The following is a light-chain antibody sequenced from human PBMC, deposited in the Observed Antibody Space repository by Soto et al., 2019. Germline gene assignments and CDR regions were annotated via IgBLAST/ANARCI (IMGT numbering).Light chain of an antibody. Sequence: DTQMTQSPSTLSASVGDRVTITCRASQSISNWLAWYQQKPGKAPKLLINDASSLESGVPSRFRGSGSGTEFTLTISSLQPDDFATYYCQQYNSFSGTFGQGTKVDIQ. CDR2: DAS. CDR3: QQYNSFSGT. V-gene: IGKV1-5*01. J-gene: IGKJ1*01. CDR1: QSISNW.